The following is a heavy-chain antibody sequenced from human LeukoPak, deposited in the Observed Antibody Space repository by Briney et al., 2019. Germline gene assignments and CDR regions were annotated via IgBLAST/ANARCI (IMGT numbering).Heavy chain of an antibody. CDR1: GFAFSSYA. D-gene: IGHD5-18*01. CDR3: ARDDGWWIQLWLPYYMDV. J-gene: IGHJ6*03. CDR2: ISYDGSNK. V-gene: IGHV3-30*01. Sequence: PGGSLRLSCAASGFAFSSYAMHWVRQAPGKGLEWVAVISYDGSNKYYADSVKGRFTISRDNSKNTLYLQMNSLRAEDTAVYYCARDDGWWIQLWLPYYMDVWGKGTTVTVSS.